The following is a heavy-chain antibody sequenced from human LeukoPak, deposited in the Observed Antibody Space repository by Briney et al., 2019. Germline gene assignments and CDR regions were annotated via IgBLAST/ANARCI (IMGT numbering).Heavy chain of an antibody. V-gene: IGHV3-30*04. CDR2: ISYDGSNK. D-gene: IGHD2-2*01. CDR3: ARDSVLWSSTSCPDY. CDR1: GFTFSSYA. Sequence: GGSLRLSCAASGFTFSSYAMHWVRQAPGKGLEWVAVISYDGSNKYYADSVKGRFTISRDNSKNTLYLQRNSLRAEDTAVYYCARDSVLWSSTSCPDYWGQGTLVTVSS. J-gene: IGHJ4*02.